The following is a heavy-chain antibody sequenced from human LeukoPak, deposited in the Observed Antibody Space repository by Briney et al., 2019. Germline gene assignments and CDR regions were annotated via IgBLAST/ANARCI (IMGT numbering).Heavy chain of an antibody. V-gene: IGHV3-48*02. D-gene: IGHD5-24*01. CDR2: ISSSSTI. CDR1: GFTFSSYS. CDR3: ARDLRDGYFDY. Sequence: PGGSLRLSCAASGFTFSSYSMNWVRQAPGKGLEWVSYISSSSTIYYADSVKGRFTISRDNAKNSLYLQMNSLRDEDTAVYYCARDLRDGYFDYWGQGTLVTVSS. J-gene: IGHJ4*02.